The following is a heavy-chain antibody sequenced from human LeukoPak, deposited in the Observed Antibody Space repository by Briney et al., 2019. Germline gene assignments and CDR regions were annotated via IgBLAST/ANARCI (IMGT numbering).Heavy chain of an antibody. D-gene: IGHD3-10*01. CDR1: GFSFSSYG. Sequence: GGSLRLSCAASGFSFSSYGMHWVRQAPGKGLEWVSVIYSGGSTYYADSVKGRFTISRDNSKNTLYLQMNSLRAEDTAVYYCARVNGGYYMDVWGKGTTVTVSS. CDR2: IYSGGST. CDR3: ARVNGGYYMDV. J-gene: IGHJ6*03. V-gene: IGHV3-NL1*01.